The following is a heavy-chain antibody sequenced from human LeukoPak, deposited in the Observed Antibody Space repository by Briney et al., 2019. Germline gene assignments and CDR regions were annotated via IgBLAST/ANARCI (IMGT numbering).Heavy chain of an antibody. CDR1: GFTVSSNY. CDR2: IYSGGST. V-gene: IGHV3-66*01. D-gene: IGHD1-1*01. J-gene: IGHJ6*03. Sequence: GGSLRLSCAASGFTVSSNYMSWVRQAPGKGLEWVSVIYSGGSTYYADSVKGRLTISRDNSKNTLYLQMNSLRAGDTAVYYCARSERAHYYYYYMDVWGKGTTVTVSS. CDR3: ARSERAHYYYYYMDV.